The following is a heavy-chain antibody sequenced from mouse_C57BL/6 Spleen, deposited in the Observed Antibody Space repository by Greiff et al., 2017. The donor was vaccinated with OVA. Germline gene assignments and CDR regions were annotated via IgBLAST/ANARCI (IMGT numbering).Heavy chain of an antibody. Sequence: QVQLQQPGAELVKPGASVKLSCKASGYTFTSYWMHWVKQRPGQGLEWIGMIHPNSGSTNYNEKFKSKATLTVDKSSSTAYMQLSSLTSEDSAVYYSARRYGSSYWYFDVWGTGTTVTVSS. D-gene: IGHD1-1*01. CDR1: GYTFTSYW. CDR2: IHPNSGST. V-gene: IGHV1-64*01. CDR3: ARRYGSSYWYFDV. J-gene: IGHJ1*03.